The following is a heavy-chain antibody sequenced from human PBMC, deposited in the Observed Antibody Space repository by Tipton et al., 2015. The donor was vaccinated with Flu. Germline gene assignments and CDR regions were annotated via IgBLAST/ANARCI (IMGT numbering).Heavy chain of an antibody. D-gene: IGHD3-3*01. CDR1: GGSIRSGDDY. CDR3: ARDRDLYYFDS. Sequence: LRLSCTVSGGSIRSGDDYWTWVRQPPGKGLEWIGCIYSRGSTYYNPSLRSRITISLDASKNQFSLKLSSVTAADTAVYFCARDRDLYYFDSWGQGTLVTVSS. V-gene: IGHV4-30-4*01. CDR2: IYSRGST. J-gene: IGHJ4*02.